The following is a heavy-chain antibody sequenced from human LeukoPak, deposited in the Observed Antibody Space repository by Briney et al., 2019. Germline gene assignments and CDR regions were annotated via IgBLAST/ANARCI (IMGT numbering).Heavy chain of an antibody. J-gene: IGHJ3*02. CDR2: IYYSGST. CDR3: VARDYYDSSGSNAFDI. D-gene: IGHD3-22*01. V-gene: IGHV4-61*01. CDR1: GGSVSSGSYY. Sequence: SDTLSLTCTVSGGSVSSGSYYWSWIRQPPGKGLEWIGYIYYSGSTNYNPSLKSRVTISVDTSKNQFSLKLSSVTAADTAVYYCVARDYYDSSGSNAFDIWGQGTMVTVSS.